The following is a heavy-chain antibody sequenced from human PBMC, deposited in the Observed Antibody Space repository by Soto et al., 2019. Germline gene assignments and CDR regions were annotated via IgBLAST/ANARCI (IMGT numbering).Heavy chain of an antibody. Sequence: QVQLQESGPGLVKPSQTLSLTCTVSGGSISSGDYYWSWIRQHPGTGLEWIGYIYYSGSTYYNPSLKSRVTIALDTSKNQFSLKLTSVTAADTAVYYCARDSSFGEPFDYWGQGTLVTVSS. CDR3: ARDSSFGEPFDY. CDR1: GGSISSGDYY. J-gene: IGHJ4*02. CDR2: IYYSGST. D-gene: IGHD3-10*01. V-gene: IGHV4-31*03.